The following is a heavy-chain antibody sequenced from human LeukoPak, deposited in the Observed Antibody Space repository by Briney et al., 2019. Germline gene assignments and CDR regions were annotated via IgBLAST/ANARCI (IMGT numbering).Heavy chain of an antibody. Sequence: PSETLSLTCTVSSGSISSYYWSWIRQPPGKGLEWIGYIYYSGSTNYNPSLKSRVTISVDTSKNQFSLKLSSVTAADTAVYYCARETMYYGSVSYLDYWGQGTLVTVSS. D-gene: IGHD3-10*01. CDR3: ARETMYYGSVSYLDY. CDR2: IYYSGST. J-gene: IGHJ4*02. CDR1: SGSISSYY. V-gene: IGHV4-59*01.